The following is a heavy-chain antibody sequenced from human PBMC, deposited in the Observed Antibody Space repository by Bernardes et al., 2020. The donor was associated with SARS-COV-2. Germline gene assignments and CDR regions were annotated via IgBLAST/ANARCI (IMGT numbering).Heavy chain of an antibody. D-gene: IGHD3-22*01. J-gene: IGHJ4*02. Sequence: SETLSLTCTVSGGSISSGGYYWSWIRQHPGKGLEWIGYIYYSGSTYYNPSLKSRVTISVDTSKNQFSLKLSSVTAADTAVYYCARHSSGYHIAYWGQGTLVTVSS. CDR2: IYYSGST. V-gene: IGHV4-31*03. CDR3: ARHSSGYHIAY. CDR1: GGSISSGGYY.